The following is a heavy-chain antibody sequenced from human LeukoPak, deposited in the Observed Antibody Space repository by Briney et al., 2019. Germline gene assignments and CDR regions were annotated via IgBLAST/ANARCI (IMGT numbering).Heavy chain of an antibody. CDR1: GGSISSGGYY. D-gene: IGHD3-22*01. CDR3: ARGEYYYDSSGYLSLFDY. J-gene: IGHJ4*02. V-gene: IGHV4-31*03. Sequence: PSETLSLTCTVSGGSISSGGYYWSWIRQHPGKGLEWIGYIYYSGSTYYNPSLKSRVTISVDTSKNQFSLKLSSVTAADTAVYYCARGEYYYDSSGYLSLFDYWGQGTLVTVSS. CDR2: IYYSGST.